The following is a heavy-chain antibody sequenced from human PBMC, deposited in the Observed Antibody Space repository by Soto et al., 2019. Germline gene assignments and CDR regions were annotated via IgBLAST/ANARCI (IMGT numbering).Heavy chain of an antibody. Sequence: SCKVSGYTLTELSMHWVRQAPGKGLEWVAVISYDGSNKYYADSVKGRFTISRDNSKNTLYLQMNSLRAEDTAVYYCARAYSYGFIYWFDPWGQGTLVTVSS. CDR1: GYTLTELS. CDR2: ISYDGSNK. CDR3: ARAYSYGFIYWFDP. D-gene: IGHD5-18*01. J-gene: IGHJ5*02. V-gene: IGHV3-30-3*01.